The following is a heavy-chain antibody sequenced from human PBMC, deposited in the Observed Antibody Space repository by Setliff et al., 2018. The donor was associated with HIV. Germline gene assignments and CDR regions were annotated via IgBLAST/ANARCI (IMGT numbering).Heavy chain of an antibody. Sequence: ASVKVSCKASGYTFTSYYIHWVRQAPGQGLEWVGWISVYNGQTLYAQKVQDRITVTMDIPKDTAYMELRGLTPDGTAVYYCARGHHFYWYFDLWGPGTLVTVSS. V-gene: IGHV1-18*04. CDR2: ISVYNGQT. CDR1: GYTFTSYY. CDR3: ARGHHFYWYFDL. J-gene: IGHJ2*01.